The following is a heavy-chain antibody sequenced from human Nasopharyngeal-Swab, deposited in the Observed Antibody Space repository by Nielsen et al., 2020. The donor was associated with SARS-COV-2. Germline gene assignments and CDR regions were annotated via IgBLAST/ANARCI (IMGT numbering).Heavy chain of an antibody. V-gene: IGHV2-70*17. Sequence: SGPTLVKPTQTLTLTCSFSGFSLTTTGMCIHWIRQPPGKALEWLERIDWDDDKFYNTSLTTRLNVSKDTSQNQVVLTMTNMDPADTATYYCARIIAWGSYAFDIWGQGTMVTVSS. J-gene: IGHJ3*02. CDR1: GFSLTTTGMC. D-gene: IGHD3-16*01. CDR3: ARIIAWGSYAFDI. CDR2: IDWDDDK.